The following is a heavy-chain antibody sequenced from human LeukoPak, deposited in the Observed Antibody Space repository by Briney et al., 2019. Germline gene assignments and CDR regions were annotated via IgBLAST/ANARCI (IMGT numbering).Heavy chain of an antibody. J-gene: IGHJ6*02. D-gene: IGHD1-1*01. Sequence: SETLSLTCAVYGGSFSGYYWSWIRQHPGKGLEWIGYIYYSGSTYYNPSLKSRVTISVDTSKNQFSLKLSSVTAADTAVYYCARGRVPDYYYYGMDVWGQGTTVTVSS. V-gene: IGHV4-31*11. CDR1: GGSFSGYY. CDR3: ARGRVPDYYYYGMDV. CDR2: IYYSGST.